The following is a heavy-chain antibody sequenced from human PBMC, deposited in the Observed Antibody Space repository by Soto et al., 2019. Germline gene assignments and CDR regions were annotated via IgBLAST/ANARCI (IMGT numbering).Heavy chain of an antibody. D-gene: IGHD1-26*01. V-gene: IGHV1-18*01. CDR2: ISTYNGNK. Sequence: QVQLVQSGAEVKKPGASVKVSCKASGYTFTNYDISWVRQAPGQGLEWMGWISTYNGNKEYSQKLQGRVTMTTDTSTSTAHMELRSLKSDDTAVYYCARGWELDSWGQGTLVTVSS. CDR1: GYTFTNYD. CDR3: ARGWELDS. J-gene: IGHJ4*02.